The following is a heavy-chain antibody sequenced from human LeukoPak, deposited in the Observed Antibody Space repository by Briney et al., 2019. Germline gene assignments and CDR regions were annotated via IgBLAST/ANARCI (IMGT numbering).Heavy chain of an antibody. V-gene: IGHV3-21*01. CDR2: ISSSSSYV. J-gene: IGHJ4*02. CDR3: ARDLNYDSSGYPGY. CDR1: GFTFSSYS. Sequence: GGSLGLSCAASGFTFSSYSMNWVRQAPGKGLEWVSSISSSSSYVYYADSVKGRFTISRDNARNSLYLQMNSLRAEDTAVYYCARDLNYDSSGYPGYWGQGTLVTVSS. D-gene: IGHD3-22*01.